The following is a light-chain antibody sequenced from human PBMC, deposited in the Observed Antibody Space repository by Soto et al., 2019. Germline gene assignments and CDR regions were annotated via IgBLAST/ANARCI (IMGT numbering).Light chain of an antibody. Sequence: QSALTQPPSASGSPGQSVTISCTGTNSDVGGYKYVSWYQHHPGKVPKVIIYEVNKRPSGVPDLFSGSKSGNTASLTVSGSQAEDEADFYCCSYADTKTVVFGGETKLTVL. CDR3: CSYADTKTVV. CDR1: NSDVGGYKY. V-gene: IGLV2-8*01. J-gene: IGLJ2*01. CDR2: EVN.